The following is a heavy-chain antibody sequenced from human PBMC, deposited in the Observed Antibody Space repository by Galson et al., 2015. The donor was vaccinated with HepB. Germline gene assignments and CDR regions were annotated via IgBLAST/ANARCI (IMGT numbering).Heavy chain of an antibody. CDR3: ARASAGYCSGTSCLNNYYYGMDV. CDR2: IGTTGDT. Sequence: SLRLSCAASGFSFNNYVMLWVRQATGKGLEWVSSIGTTGDTYYAASVQGRFTISREDGENSLYLQMNSLRVGDTAVYYCARASAGYCSGTSCLNNYYYGMDVWGRGTTVSVSS. V-gene: IGHV3-13*01. CDR1: GFSFNNYV. J-gene: IGHJ6*02. D-gene: IGHD2-2*01.